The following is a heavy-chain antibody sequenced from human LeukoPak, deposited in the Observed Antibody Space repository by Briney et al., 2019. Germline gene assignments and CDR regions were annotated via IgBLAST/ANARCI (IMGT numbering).Heavy chain of an antibody. D-gene: IGHD3-22*01. CDR3: ARDWDSSGLDY. V-gene: IGHV4-31*03. CDR1: GGSISRGGYY. CDR2: IYYSGST. J-gene: IGHJ4*02. Sequence: SQTLSLTCTVSGGSISRGGYYWSWIRQHPGKGLEWIGYIYYSGSTYYNPSLKSRVTISVDTSKNQFSLKLSSVTAADTAVYYCARDWDSSGLDYWGQGTLVTVSS.